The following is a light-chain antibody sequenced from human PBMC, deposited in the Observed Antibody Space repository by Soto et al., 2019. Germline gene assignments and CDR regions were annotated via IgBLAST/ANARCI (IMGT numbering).Light chain of an antibody. CDR2: GNT. V-gene: IGLV1-40*01. CDR3: QSYDSSLSGYV. J-gene: IGLJ1*01. Sequence: QSVLTQPPSVSGAPGQRVTISCTGSSSNIGASYGVHWYQQLPGTAPKLLIYGNTDRPAGVPDRFSGSKSGASASLAITGLQAEDEADYYCQSYDSSLSGYVFGTGTKLTVL. CDR1: SSNIGASYG.